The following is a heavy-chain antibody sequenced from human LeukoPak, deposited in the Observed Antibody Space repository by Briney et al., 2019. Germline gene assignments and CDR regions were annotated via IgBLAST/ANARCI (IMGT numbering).Heavy chain of an antibody. D-gene: IGHD5-12*01. CDR3: AKNSGYGAKFPFDS. Sequence: GRTLRLSCASSVFTFSSYAMSWVRDPPGRGLECVLAIGDSFGSTYYADTVKGTFTTYRDNTKNTLYLQMNNLRAEDTAVYYCAKNSGYGAKFPFDSCGQGTLVTVSS. CDR1: VFTFSSYA. V-gene: IGHV3-23*01. J-gene: IGHJ4*02. CDR2: IGDSFGST.